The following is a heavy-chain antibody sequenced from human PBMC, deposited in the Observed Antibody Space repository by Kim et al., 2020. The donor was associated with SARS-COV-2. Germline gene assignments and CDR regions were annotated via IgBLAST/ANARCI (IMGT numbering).Heavy chain of an antibody. J-gene: IGHJ4*02. CDR3: ARDLRREMALDY. D-gene: IGHD5-12*01. Sequence: YSADSGKGQFTISRDNAKNSLYLQMNSLRAEDTAVYYCARDLRREMALDYWGQGTLVTVSS. V-gene: IGHV3-21*01.